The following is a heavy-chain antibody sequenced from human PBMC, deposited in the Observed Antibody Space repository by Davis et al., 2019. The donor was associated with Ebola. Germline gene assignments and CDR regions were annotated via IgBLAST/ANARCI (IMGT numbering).Heavy chain of an antibody. CDR1: GYSFVYYW. CDR3: ARVSCAGGSCPLGP. CDR2: ISPGDSDT. Sequence: GESLKISCKGSGYSFVYYWIGWLRQMPGQRPEWMGIISPGDSDTTYSPSFEGHVTISVDKSTTTAYLQWSSLKVSDSATYYCARVSCAGGSCPLGPWGQGTQITVAS. J-gene: IGHJ5*02. D-gene: IGHD2-15*01. V-gene: IGHV5-51*01.